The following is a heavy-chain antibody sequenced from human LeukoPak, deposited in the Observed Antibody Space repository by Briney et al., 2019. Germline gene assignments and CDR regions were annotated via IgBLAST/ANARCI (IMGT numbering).Heavy chain of an antibody. J-gene: IGHJ4*02. V-gene: IGHV1-3*01. D-gene: IGHD6-19*01. CDR1: GYTFTSYA. Sequence: GASVKVSCKASGYTFTSYAMHWMRQAPGQRLEWMGWINAGNGNTKYSQKFQGRVTITRDTSASTAYMELSSLRSEDTAVYYCARIGIAVAGRSYFDYWGQGTLVTVSS. CDR2: INAGNGNT. CDR3: ARIGIAVAGRSYFDY.